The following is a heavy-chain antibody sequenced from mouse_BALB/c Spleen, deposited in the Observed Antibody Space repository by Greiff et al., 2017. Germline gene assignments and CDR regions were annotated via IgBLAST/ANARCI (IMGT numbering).Heavy chain of an antibody. V-gene: IGHV5-6*02. CDR1: GFTFSSYG. D-gene: IGHD2-10*02. Sequence: VKLMESGGDLVKPGGSLKLSCAASGFTFSSYGMSWVRQTPDKRLEWVATISSGGSYTYYPDSVKGRFTISRDNAKNTLYLQMSSLKSEDTAMYYCARGYGTYEDYWGQGTSVTVSS. J-gene: IGHJ4*01. CDR2: ISSGGSYT. CDR3: ARGYGTYEDY.